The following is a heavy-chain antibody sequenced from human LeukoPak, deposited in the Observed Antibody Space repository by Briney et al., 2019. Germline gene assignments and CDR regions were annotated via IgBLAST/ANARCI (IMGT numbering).Heavy chain of an antibody. D-gene: IGHD1-1*01. CDR3: ARVEATTARSYYYYYMDV. J-gene: IGHJ6*03. V-gene: IGHV3-21*06. Sequence: GGSLRLSCSAFGFSFTSYAMNWVRQAPGKGLEWVSSITTGSSYIYYADSVRGRFSVSRDNAKNSLYLEMNSLRAEDTAVYYCARVEATTARSYYYYYMDVWGKGTTVTVSS. CDR1: GFSFTSYA. CDR2: ITTGSSYI.